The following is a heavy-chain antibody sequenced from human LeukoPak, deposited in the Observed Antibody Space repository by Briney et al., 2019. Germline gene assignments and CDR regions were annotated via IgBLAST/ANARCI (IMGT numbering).Heavy chain of an antibody. CDR1: GGTFSSYA. V-gene: IGHV1-69*05. J-gene: IGHJ5*02. CDR3: ARDNYAGANWFDP. D-gene: IGHD1-7*01. CDR2: IIPIFGTA. Sequence: SSVKVSCKASGGTFSSYAISWVRQAPGQGLEWMGGIIPIFGTANYAQKFQGRVTITTDESTSTAYMELSSLRSEDTAVYYCARDNYAGANWFDPWGQGTLVTVSS.